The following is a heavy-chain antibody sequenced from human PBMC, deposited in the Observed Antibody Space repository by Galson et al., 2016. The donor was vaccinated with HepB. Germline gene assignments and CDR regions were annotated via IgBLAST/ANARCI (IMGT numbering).Heavy chain of an antibody. J-gene: IGHJ6*02. CDR2: ISHDGSNK. CDR3: ARDVLRYFDWLLSYGMDV. Sequence: SLRLSCVISGFTFSYYSMHWVRQAPGKGLEWVAFISHDGSNKYYADSVKGRFTISRDNSKNTLYVQLNSLRVEDTAVYYCARDVLRYFDWLLSYGMDVWGRGTTVTVSS. V-gene: IGHV3-30*04. CDR1: GFTFSYYS. D-gene: IGHD3-9*01.